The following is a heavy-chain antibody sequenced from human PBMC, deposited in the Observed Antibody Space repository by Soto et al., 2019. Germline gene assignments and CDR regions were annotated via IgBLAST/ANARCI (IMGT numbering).Heavy chain of an antibody. CDR1: GASIDNNGYS. J-gene: IGHJ5*02. CDR3: ARGGSGWKALKWFDP. Sequence: QVQLQESGPGLVTPSQTLTLTCGVSGASIDNNGYSWTWIRQHPGKGPEWIGTNNNRGDTYYNPSLKSRLTISLDTSQNLFSLRLDAVTDADTARYYFARGGSGWKALKWFDPWGQGIMVTVSS. V-gene: IGHV4-31*11. CDR2: NNNRGDT. D-gene: IGHD6-19*01.